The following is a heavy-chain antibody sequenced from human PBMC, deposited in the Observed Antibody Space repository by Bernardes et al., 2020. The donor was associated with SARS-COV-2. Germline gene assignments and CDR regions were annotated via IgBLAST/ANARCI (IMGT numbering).Heavy chain of an antibody. CDR3: ASLPSSGWYHDNDY. CDR2: ISSSSSYI. D-gene: IGHD6-19*01. Sequence: GGSLRLSCAASGFTFSSYSMNWVRQAPGKGLEWVSSISSSSSYIYYADSVKGRFTISRDNAKNSLYLQMNSLRAEDTAVYYCASLPSSGWYHDNDYWGQGTLVTVSS. J-gene: IGHJ4*02. V-gene: IGHV3-21*01. CDR1: GFTFSSYS.